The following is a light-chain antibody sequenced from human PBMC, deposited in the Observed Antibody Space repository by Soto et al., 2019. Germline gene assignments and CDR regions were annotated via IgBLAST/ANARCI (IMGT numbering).Light chain of an antibody. V-gene: IGLV2-8*01. CDR1: KNDIGVYDF. CDR2: EVV. Sequence: QSALTQPPSASGSTGQSVTISCTGTKNDIGVYDFVSWYQHHPGKAPRLIIYEVVQRPSGVPDRFSGSKSGNTASLTVSGLQAADEADSFCKSYAGSNTYVFGSGTKVTVL. J-gene: IGLJ1*01. CDR3: KSYAGSNTYV.